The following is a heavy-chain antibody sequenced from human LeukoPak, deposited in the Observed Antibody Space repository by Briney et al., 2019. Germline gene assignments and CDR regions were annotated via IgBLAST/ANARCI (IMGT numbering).Heavy chain of an antibody. J-gene: IGHJ4*02. D-gene: IGHD3-9*01. CDR3: AREGPYFDSQEPFDY. CDR2: INPNSGNT. Sequence: ASVKVSCKASGYTFTGYYMHWVRQAPGQGLEWMGWINPNSGNTGYAQKLQGRVTMTTDTSTSTAYMELRSLRSDDTAVYYCAREGPYFDSQEPFDYWGQGTLVTVSS. V-gene: IGHV1-18*04. CDR1: GYTFTGYY.